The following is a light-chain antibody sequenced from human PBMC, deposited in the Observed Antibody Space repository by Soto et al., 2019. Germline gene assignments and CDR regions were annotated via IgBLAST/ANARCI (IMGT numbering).Light chain of an antibody. Sequence: EIVMTQSPETLSVSPGERAILSCRASQSVSSNLAWFQQKPGQAPRLLIYGASSRAPGIPARFSGSGSGTEFTLSISSLQSEDFAVYYCQQYKNLPPWTFGQGTKVEIK. V-gene: IGKV3-15*01. CDR3: QQYKNLPPWT. CDR2: GAS. J-gene: IGKJ1*01. CDR1: QSVSSN.